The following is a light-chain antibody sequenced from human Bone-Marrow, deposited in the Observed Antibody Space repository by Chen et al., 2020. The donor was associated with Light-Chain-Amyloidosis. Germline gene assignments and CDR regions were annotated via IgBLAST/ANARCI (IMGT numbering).Light chain of an antibody. CDR2: DDS. Sequence: SYVLTQPSSVSVAPGQTATIACGGNNIGSTSVHWYQQTPGQAPLLVVSDDSARPSGIPERVSGSNAGNTANLTIRRVEAGDEAAYYCQVWDRSSDRPVFGGGTKLTVL. CDR3: QVWDRSSDRPV. J-gene: IGLJ3*02. CDR1: NIGSTS. V-gene: IGLV3-21*02.